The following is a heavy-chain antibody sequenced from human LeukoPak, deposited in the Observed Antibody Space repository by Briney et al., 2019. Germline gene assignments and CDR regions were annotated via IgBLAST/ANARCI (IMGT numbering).Heavy chain of an antibody. CDR2: ISGGDGST. CDR3: AKENSGTYLYYFDY. D-gene: IGHD1-26*01. CDR1: GFTFASFA. V-gene: IGHV3-23*01. J-gene: IGHJ4*02. Sequence: GGSLRLSCAASGFTFASFAMSWVRQAPGKGLEWVSAISGGDGSTYYTDSVKGRFTISTDNSKNMLYLQMNSLRPEDTAVYYCAKENSGTYLYYFDYWGQGALVTVSS.